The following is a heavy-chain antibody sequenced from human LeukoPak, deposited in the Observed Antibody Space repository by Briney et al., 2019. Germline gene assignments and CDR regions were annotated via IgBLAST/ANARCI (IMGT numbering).Heavy chain of an antibody. D-gene: IGHD4-17*01. CDR2: INRSGGT. V-gene: IGHV4-61*02. CDR3: AREYGDFDY. Sequence: SQTLSLTCTVSGGSISSGDYYWSWIRQPAGKGLEWIGRINRSGGTNYNPSLKSRVTMSVDTSKNQFSLRLNSVTAADTAVYYCAREYGDFDYWGQGTLVTVSS. CDR1: GGSISSGDYY. J-gene: IGHJ4*02.